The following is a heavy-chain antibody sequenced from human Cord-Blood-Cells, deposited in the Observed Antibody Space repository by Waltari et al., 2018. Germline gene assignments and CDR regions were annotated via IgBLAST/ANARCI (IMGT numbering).Heavy chain of an antibody. D-gene: IGHD3-10*01. J-gene: IGHJ5*02. V-gene: IGHV1-24*01. CDR1: GYTLTELS. CDR3: ATNYYYGSGSPYNWFDP. Sequence: QVQLVQSGAEVKKPGASVKVSCKVSGYTLTELSMHWVRQAPGKGVEWMGGFDPEDGETIYAKKFQGRVTMTEDTSTDTAYMELSSLRSEDTAVYYCATNYYYGSGSPYNWFDPWGQGTLVTVSS. CDR2: FDPEDGET.